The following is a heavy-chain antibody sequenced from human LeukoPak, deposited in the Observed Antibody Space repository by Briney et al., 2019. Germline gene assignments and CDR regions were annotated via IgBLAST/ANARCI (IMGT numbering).Heavy chain of an antibody. J-gene: IGHJ4*02. Sequence: ASVKVSCKASGYTFTNFGISWVRQAPGQGLEWMGWISGYNGNTNYAQRLQGRVTMTTDTSTSTAYMELRSLRSDDTAVYYCARGGRTVMAAHFDYWGQGTLVTVSS. CDR3: ARGGRTVMAAHFDY. V-gene: IGHV1-18*01. CDR1: GYTFTNFG. CDR2: ISGYNGNT. D-gene: IGHD5-18*01.